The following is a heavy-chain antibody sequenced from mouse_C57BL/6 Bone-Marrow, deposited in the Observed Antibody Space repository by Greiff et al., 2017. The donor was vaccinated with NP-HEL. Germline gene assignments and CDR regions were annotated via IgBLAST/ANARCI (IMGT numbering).Heavy chain of an antibody. D-gene: IGHD1-1*01. J-gene: IGHJ1*03. CDR1: GYTFTSYW. CDR3: ARDGCFYYGSSPWYFDV. CDR2: IYPGSGST. Sequence: QVQLQQPGAELVKPGASVKMSCKASGYTFTSYWITWVKQRPGQGLEWIGDIYPGSGSTNYNEKFKSKATLTVDTSSSTAYMQLSSLTSEDSAVYYCARDGCFYYGSSPWYFDVWGTGTTVTGSS. V-gene: IGHV1-55*01.